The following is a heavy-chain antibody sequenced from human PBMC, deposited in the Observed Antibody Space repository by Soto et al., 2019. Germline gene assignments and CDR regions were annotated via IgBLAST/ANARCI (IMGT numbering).Heavy chain of an antibody. J-gene: IGHJ4*02. CDR1: GFMFSNYG. V-gene: IGHV3-30*18. Sequence: QVQLVESGGGVVQPGRSLRLSCVTSGFMFSNYGMHWVRQSPGKGLEWVAVISLDGSNKYYVDSVKGRFTISRDNSENTLYLQMNSLRAADTTVYYCAKDYHFGMFTPVDFWGQGTLVTVSS. D-gene: IGHD3-3*01. CDR3: AKDYHFGMFTPVDF. CDR2: ISLDGSNK.